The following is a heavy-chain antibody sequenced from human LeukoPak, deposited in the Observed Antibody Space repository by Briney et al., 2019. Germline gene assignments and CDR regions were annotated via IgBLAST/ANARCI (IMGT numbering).Heavy chain of an antibody. Sequence: GGSLRLSCAASGFTFSSNGMHWVRQAPGKGLEWVAMIWYDGSNEYYADSVKGRFTISRDNSRNALYLQMNSLGADDTAVYYCARASDKVRGHFDYWGQGTLVTVSS. V-gene: IGHV3-33*01. CDR1: GFTFSSNG. J-gene: IGHJ4*02. CDR3: ARASDKVRGHFDY. CDR2: IWYDGSNE. D-gene: IGHD3-10*01.